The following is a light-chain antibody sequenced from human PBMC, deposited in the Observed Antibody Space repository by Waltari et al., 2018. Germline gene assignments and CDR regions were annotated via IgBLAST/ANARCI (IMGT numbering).Light chain of an antibody. CDR3: QQSYNTPRT. J-gene: IGKJ3*01. V-gene: IGKV1-39*01. CDR1: QSISTH. CDR2: AAS. Sequence: DIQMTQSPSSLSASVGDRVSITCRASQSISTHLNWYQQKPGKAPKLLIYAASNLQSGVPSRFSGRESETDFTLTISSLQPEDFAVYYCQQSYNTPRTFGPGTKVDIK.